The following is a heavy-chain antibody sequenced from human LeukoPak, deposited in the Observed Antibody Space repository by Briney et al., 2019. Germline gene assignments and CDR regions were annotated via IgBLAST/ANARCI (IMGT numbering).Heavy chain of an antibody. CDR2: IYYSGST. CDR3: AREGSSGYYYTIDY. D-gene: IGHD3-22*01. J-gene: IGHJ4*02. CDR1: GGSISSGGYY. V-gene: IGHV4-31*03. Sequence: SETLSLTCTVSGGSISSGGYYWSWIRQHPGKGLEWIGYIYYSGSTYYNPSLKSRVTISVDTSKNQFSLKLSSVTAADTAVYYCAREGSSGYYYTIDYWGQGTLVTVSS.